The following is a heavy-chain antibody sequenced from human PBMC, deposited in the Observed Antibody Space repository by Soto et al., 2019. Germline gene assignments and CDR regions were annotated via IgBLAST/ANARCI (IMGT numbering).Heavy chain of an antibody. CDR1: GGTFSSYA. D-gene: IGHD3-3*01. V-gene: IGHV1-69*13. Sequence: SVKVSCKASGGTFSSYAISWVRQAPGQGLEWMGGIIPIFGTANYAQKFQGRVTITADESTSTAYMELSSLRSEDTALYYFASTRSLFTIFGGVKGYCSGMDVWGQGTTVTVS. CDR2: IIPIFGTA. J-gene: IGHJ6*02. CDR3: ASTRSLFTIFGGVKGYCSGMDV.